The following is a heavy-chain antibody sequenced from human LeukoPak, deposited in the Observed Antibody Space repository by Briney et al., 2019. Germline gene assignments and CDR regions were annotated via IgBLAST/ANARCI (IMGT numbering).Heavy chain of an antibody. CDR2: IYYSGST. CDR1: GGSISSYY. Sequence: SETLSLTCTVSGGSISSYYWSWIRQPPGKGLEWIGYIYYSGSTNCNPSLKSRVTISVDTSKNQFSLKLSSVTAADTAVYYCARPGYSSSRDAFDIWGQGTMVTVSS. V-gene: IGHV4-59*08. D-gene: IGHD6-13*01. CDR3: ARPGYSSSRDAFDI. J-gene: IGHJ3*02.